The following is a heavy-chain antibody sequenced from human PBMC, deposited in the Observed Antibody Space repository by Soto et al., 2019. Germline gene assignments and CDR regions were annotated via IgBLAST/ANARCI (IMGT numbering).Heavy chain of an antibody. J-gene: IGHJ6*02. Sequence: PGGSLRLSCAASGFTFSSYGMHWVRQAPGKGLEWVAVIWYDGSNKYYADSVKGRFTISRDNSKNTLYLQMNSLRAEDTAVYYCARGGNVVPAATEYYYYYYGMDVWGQGTTVTVSS. V-gene: IGHV3-33*01. CDR2: IWYDGSNK. CDR3: ARGGNVVPAATEYYYYYYGMDV. CDR1: GFTFSSYG. D-gene: IGHD2-2*01.